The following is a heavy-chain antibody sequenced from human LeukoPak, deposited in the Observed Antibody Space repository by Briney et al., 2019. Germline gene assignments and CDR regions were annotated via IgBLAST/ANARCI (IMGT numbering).Heavy chain of an antibody. V-gene: IGHV1-24*01. CDR1: GYTLTELS. D-gene: IGHD5-12*01. CDR2: FDPEDGET. J-gene: IGHJ4*02. CDR3: ATEARRGYSGYDYLPFDY. Sequence: ASVTVSFKVSGYTLTELSMHWVRQAPGKGLEWMGGFDPEDGETIYAQKFQGRVTMTEDTSTDTAYMELSSLRSEDTAVYYCATEARRGYSGYDYLPFDYWGQGTLVTVSS.